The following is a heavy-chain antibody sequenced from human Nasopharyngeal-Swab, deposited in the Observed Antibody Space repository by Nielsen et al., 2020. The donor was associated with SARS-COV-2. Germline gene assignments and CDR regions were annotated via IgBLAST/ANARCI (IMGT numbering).Heavy chain of an antibody. CDR2: IGGSGGST. V-gene: IGHV3-23*01. J-gene: IGHJ4*02. CDR3: ANRRGGSWHPYCFDY. D-gene: IGHD6-13*01. Sequence: GESLKISCAASGFTFSSYAMSWVRQAPGKGLEWVSTIGGSGGSTNYADSVKGRFTISRDNPENTLYLQMNTLRAEDTAVYYCANRRGGSWHPYCFDYWGQGTLVTVSS. CDR1: GFTFSSYA.